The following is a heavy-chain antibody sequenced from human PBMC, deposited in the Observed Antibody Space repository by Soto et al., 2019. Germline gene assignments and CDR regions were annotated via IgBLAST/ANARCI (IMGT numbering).Heavy chain of an antibody. CDR1: GFSLSSDGVG. Sequence: GSGPTLVNPTRTLTLTCTFSGFSLSSDGVGVGWIRQPPGKALEWLALIYWNNDIRYSPSLKNRLTITKDTSKNQVVLTITNLDPVDTATYYCAHRGYGNYPRDNWFDPWGQGTLVTVSS. CDR2: IYWNNDI. D-gene: IGHD4-17*01. J-gene: IGHJ5*02. CDR3: AHRGYGNYPRDNWFDP. V-gene: IGHV2-5*01.